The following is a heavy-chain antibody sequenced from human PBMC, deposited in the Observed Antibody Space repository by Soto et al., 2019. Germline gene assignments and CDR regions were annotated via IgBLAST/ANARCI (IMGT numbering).Heavy chain of an antibody. CDR3: ARDPGISSGWYYFDY. CDR1: GFTFSNHW. CDR2: VKQDGSEI. J-gene: IGHJ4*02. D-gene: IGHD6-19*01. V-gene: IGHV3-7*05. Sequence: EVHLVESGGGLVQSEGSLRLSCAASGFTFSNHWMTWVRQAPGKGLEWVASVKQDGSEIYYGDSVKGRFTISRDNAKNSLFLQLNSLRAEDTAMYYCARDPGISSGWYYFDYWGQGTLVTVSS.